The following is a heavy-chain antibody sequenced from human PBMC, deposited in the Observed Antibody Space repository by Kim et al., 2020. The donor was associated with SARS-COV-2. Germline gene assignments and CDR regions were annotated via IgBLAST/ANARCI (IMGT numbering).Heavy chain of an antibody. V-gene: IGHV3-9*01. CDR2: ISWNSGSI. J-gene: IGHJ5*02. CDR3: AKDPVVRQQLVLWFDP. CDR1: GFTFDDYA. Sequence: GGSLRLSCAASGFTFDDYAMHWVRQAPGKGLEWVSGISWNSGSIGYADSVKGRFTISRDNAKNSLYLQMNSLRAEDTALYYCAKDPVVRQQLVLWFDPWGQGTLVTVSS. D-gene: IGHD6-6*01.